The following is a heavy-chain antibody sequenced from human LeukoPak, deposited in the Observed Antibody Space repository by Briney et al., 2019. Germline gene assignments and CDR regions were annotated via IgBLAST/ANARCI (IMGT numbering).Heavy chain of an antibody. J-gene: IGHJ6*03. CDR1: GGSISSGSYY. CDR2: IYTSGST. CDR3: ARGPPSRSCSSTSCYLMGYYYYYYMDV. Sequence: SETLSLTCTVSGGSISSGSYYWSWIRQPAGKGLEWIGRIYTSGSTNYNPSLKSRVTISVDTSKNQFSLKLSSVTAADKAVYYCARGPPSRSCSSTSCYLMGYYYYYYMDVWGKGTTVTVSS. V-gene: IGHV4-61*02. D-gene: IGHD2-2*01.